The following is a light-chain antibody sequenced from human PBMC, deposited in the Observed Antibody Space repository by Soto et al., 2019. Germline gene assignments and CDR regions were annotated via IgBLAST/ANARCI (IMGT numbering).Light chain of an antibody. CDR2: EVS. J-gene: IGLJ1*01. Sequence: QSVLTQPASVSGSPGQSITISCTVTSSDVGGYDYVSWYQLHPGKAPKLMIFEVSNRPSGVSYRFSGSKSGNTASLTISGLQVEDEADYFCSSYSISTAYLFGTGTKVTLL. V-gene: IGLV2-14*01. CDR1: SSDVGGYDY. CDR3: SSYSISTAYL.